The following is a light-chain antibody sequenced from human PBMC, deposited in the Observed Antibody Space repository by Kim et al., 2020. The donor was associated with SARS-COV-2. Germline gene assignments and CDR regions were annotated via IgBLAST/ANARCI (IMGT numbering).Light chain of an antibody. CDR1: SSDVGGYNY. CDR2: GVS. J-gene: IGLJ3*02. CDR3: SSYTSSSTWV. V-gene: IGLV2-14*04. Sequence: GQSITISCTGTSSDVGGYNYVSWYQQHPGKAPKLMIYGVSKRPSGVSNRFSGSKSGNTASLTISGLQAEDEADYYCSSYTSSSTWVFGGGTQLTVL.